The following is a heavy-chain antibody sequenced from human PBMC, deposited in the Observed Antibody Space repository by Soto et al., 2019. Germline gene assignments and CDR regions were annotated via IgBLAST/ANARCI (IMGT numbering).Heavy chain of an antibody. CDR3: AREVSSFGSNHFDS. D-gene: IGHD3-10*01. CDR2: IYYTGTT. J-gene: IGHJ4*02. CDR1: GTSIRGYY. Sequence: SLTFSVSGTSIRGYYWTWIRQPPGKGLEWIGYIYYTGTTKYNPSLKSRVTISVDTSKNQFSLRLNSVTAADTAVYYCAREVSSFGSNHFDSWGQGALVTVST. V-gene: IGHV4-59*01.